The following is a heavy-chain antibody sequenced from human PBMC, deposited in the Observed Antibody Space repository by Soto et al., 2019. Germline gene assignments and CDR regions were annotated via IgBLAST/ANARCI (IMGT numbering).Heavy chain of an antibody. CDR3: ASTPTLGYCSGGSCPNWFDP. CDR1: GGTFSSYT. CDR2: IIPILGIA. Sequence: SVKVSCKASGGTFSSYTISWVRQAPGQGLEWMGRIIPILGIANYAQKFQGRVTITADKSTSTAYMELSSLRSEDTAVYYCASTPTLGYCSGGSCPNWFDPWGQGTLVTVSS. J-gene: IGHJ5*02. V-gene: IGHV1-69*02. D-gene: IGHD2-15*01.